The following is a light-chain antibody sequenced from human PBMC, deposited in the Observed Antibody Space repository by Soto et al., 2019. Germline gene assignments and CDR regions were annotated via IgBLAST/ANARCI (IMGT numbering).Light chain of an antibody. CDR3: SSYRTGGPFV. Sequence: SGLTQPASVSGSPGQSISIACTGTSSDVGGYNYVSWYQQLPGKAPKLSISEVSNRPSGVSHRFSGSKSGNTASLTISGLQAEDEADYYCSSYRTGGPFVFGTGTKVTVL. J-gene: IGLJ1*01. CDR1: SSDVGGYNY. V-gene: IGLV2-14*01. CDR2: EVS.